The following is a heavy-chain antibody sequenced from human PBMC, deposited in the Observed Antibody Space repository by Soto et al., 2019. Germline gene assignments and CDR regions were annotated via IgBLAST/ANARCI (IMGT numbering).Heavy chain of an antibody. CDR1: GGSISSYY. J-gene: IGHJ3*02. V-gene: IGHV4-59*01. CDR3: ARDIVYSGYELRGSAFDI. CDR2: IYYSGST. Sequence: SETLSLTCTVSGGSISSYYWSWIRQPPGKGLEWIGYIYYSGSTNYNPSLKSRVTISVDTSKNQFSLKLSSVTAADTAVYYCARDIVYSGYELRGSAFDIWGQGTMVTVSS. D-gene: IGHD5-12*01.